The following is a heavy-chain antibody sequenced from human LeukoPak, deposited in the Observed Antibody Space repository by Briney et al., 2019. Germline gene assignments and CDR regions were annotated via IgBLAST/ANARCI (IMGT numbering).Heavy chain of an antibody. CDR2: IIPILGIA. CDR3: ARADCSSTSCPPFQH. Sequence: SVKVSCKASGGTFISYAISWVRQAPGQGLEWMGRIIPILGIANYAQKFQGRVTITADKSTSTAYMELSSLRSEDTAVYYCARADCSSTSCPPFQHWGQGTLVTVSS. V-gene: IGHV1-69*04. CDR1: GGTFISYA. D-gene: IGHD2-2*01. J-gene: IGHJ1*01.